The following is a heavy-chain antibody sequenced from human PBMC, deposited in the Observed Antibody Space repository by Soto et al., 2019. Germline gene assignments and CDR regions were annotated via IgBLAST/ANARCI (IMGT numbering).Heavy chain of an antibody. V-gene: IGHV4-34*01. Sequence: SETLSLTCAAYGGSFIGYYWNWVRQPPGKGLEWVGEINHKGNTNYNPSLKSRVTISIDTSKYQFSLKLTSVIATDTAVYYCARAAPRDSSGLYFDYWGQRGLVT. D-gene: IGHD6-19*01. J-gene: IGHJ4*02. CDR3: ARAAPRDSSGLYFDY. CDR1: GGSFIGYY. CDR2: INHKGNT.